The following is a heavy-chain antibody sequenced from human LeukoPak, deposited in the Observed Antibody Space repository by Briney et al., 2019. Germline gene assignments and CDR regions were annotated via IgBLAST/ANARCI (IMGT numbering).Heavy chain of an antibody. CDR2: ISSSSSYI. CDR3: ARHIPTASSSPFDSGWDYFDY. V-gene: IGHV3-21*01. Sequence: PGGSLRLSCAASGFTFSSYSMNWVRQAPGKGLEWVSSISSSSSYIYYADSVKGRFTISRDNAKNSLYLQMNSLRAEDTAVYYCARHIPTASSSPFDSGWDYFDYWGQGTLVTVSS. J-gene: IGHJ4*02. D-gene: IGHD6-19*01. CDR1: GFTFSSYS.